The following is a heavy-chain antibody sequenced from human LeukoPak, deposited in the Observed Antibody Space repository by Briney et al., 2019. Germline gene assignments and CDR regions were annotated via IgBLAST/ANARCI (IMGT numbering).Heavy chain of an antibody. J-gene: IGHJ5*02. D-gene: IGHD6-19*01. CDR3: ARDSRTIAVAGTDVDCFDH. CDR2: IYTSGST. Sequence: SDTLSLTCTVSGGSISSYYWSWIRQPAGKGLEWIGRIYTSGSTNYNPSHKSRVTMSVDTSNNQFSLKLSSVTAADTAVYYCARDSRTIAVAGTDVDCFDHWGQGTLVTVSS. V-gene: IGHV4-4*07. CDR1: GGSISSYY.